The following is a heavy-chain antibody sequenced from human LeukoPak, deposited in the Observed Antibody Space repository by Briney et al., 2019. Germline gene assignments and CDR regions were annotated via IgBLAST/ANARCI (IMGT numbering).Heavy chain of an antibody. J-gene: IGHJ4*02. CDR3: AKGSYYDSSGSFYFDY. V-gene: IGHV3-23*01. D-gene: IGHD3-22*01. Sequence: GGSLRLSCAASGFTFNSYAMNWVRQAPGKGLEWVSGISGSGGTTYYADSVKGRFTISRDNSKNTLYLQMNSLRAEDTAVYYCAKGSYYDSSGSFYFDYWGQGTLVTVSS. CDR1: GFTFNSYA. CDR2: ISGSGGTT.